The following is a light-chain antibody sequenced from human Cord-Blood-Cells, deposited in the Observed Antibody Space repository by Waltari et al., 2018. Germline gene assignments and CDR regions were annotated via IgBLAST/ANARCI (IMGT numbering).Light chain of an antibody. CDR3: SSYTSSSTVV. Sequence: QSALTQPASVSGSPGQSITISCTGTSSYVGGYNYVSWYQQPPGKAPKLMIYDVSNRPSGVSNRFSGSKSGNTASLTISGLQAEDEADYYCSSYTSSSTVVFGGGTKLTVL. J-gene: IGLJ2*01. V-gene: IGLV2-14*01. CDR1: SSYVGGYNY. CDR2: DVS.